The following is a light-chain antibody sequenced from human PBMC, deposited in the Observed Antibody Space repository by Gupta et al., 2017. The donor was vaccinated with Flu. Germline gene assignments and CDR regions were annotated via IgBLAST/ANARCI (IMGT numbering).Light chain of an antibody. Sequence: IVLMQSPGTLSLSPGERATLSCRASKTVHSYIAWYQQKPGQAPRLLIFATSARATGIPDRFSGSGSGTDFTLTISRLEPEDFAVYYCQQYGDSSGETFGQGTKVEIK. CDR2: ATS. V-gene: IGKV3-20*01. J-gene: IGKJ1*01. CDR3: QQYGDSSGET. CDR1: KTVHSY.